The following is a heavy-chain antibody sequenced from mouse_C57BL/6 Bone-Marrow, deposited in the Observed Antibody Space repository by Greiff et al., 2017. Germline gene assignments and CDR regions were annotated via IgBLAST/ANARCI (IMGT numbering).Heavy chain of an antibody. V-gene: IGHV1-64*01. J-gene: IGHJ2*01. CDR2: IHPNSGST. D-gene: IGHD2-4*01. CDR3: ARRDYDYPLYYFDY. Sequence: QVQLQQPGAELVKPGASVKLSCKASGYTFTSYWVHWVKQRPGQGLEWIGMIHPNSGSTNYNEKFKGKATLTADKSSSTAYMQLSSLTSEDSAVYFCARRDYDYPLYYFDYWGQGTTLTVSS. CDR1: GYTFTSYW.